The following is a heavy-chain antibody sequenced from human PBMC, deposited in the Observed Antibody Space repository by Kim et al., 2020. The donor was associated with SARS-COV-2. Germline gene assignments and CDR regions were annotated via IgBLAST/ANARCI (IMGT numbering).Heavy chain of an antibody. V-gene: IGHV3-7*01. J-gene: IGHJ4*03. D-gene: IGHD3-3*01. CDR2: IKQDGSEK. CDR1: GFSFSSYW. CDR3: AKDSGFWSGFFGYFVS. Sequence: GGSLRLSCAASGFSFSSYWMSWVRQAPGKGLEWVANIKQDGSEKYYVDSVKGRFTISRANAKNSLFLQMNSLRVEDTAVYYCAKDSGFWSGFFGYFVSWG.